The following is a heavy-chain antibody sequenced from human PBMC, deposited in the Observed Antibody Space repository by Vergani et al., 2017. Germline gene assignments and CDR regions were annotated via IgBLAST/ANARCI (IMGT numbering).Heavy chain of an antibody. CDR2: TYHSGST. J-gene: IGHJ4*02. V-gene: IGHV4-38-2*01. D-gene: IGHD5-18*01. Sequence: QVQLQESGPGLVKPSETLSLTCAVSGYSISSGYYWGWIRQPPGKGLEWIGSTYHSGSTYYNPSLKSRVTISVDTSKNQFSLKLSSVTAADTAVYYCATSASGYSYGCFDYWGQGTLVTVSS. CDR3: ATSASGYSYGCFDY. CDR1: GYSISSGYY.